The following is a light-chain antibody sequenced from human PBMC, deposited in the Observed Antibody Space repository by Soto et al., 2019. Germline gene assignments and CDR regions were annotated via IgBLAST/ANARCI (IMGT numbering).Light chain of an antibody. V-gene: IGKV1D-12*01. CDR1: KEIHNW. CDR3: QQTKSFTVT. J-gene: IGKJ4*01. CDR2: AAS. Sequence: DIQMTQSPSSVSTSVGDTVTITCRASKEIHNWVAWYQQKAGGTPKLMIYAASSLQSGVPSRFSGIGSGTEFSLTISSMQPEDSATYFCQQTKSFTVTFGGGTKVEVK.